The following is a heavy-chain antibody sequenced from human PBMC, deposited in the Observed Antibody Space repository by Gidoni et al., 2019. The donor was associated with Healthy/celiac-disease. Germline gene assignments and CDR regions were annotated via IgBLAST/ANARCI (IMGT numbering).Heavy chain of an antibody. CDR3: AKDIGRWLHDAFDI. Sequence: EVQLVESGGGLVQPGRSMRLSCAASGFTFEDYAMHWVRQAPGKGLEWVSGISWNSCSIGYADSVKGRFTISRDNAKNSLYLQMNSLRAEDTALYYCAKDIGRWLHDAFDIWGQGTMVTVSS. CDR1: GFTFEDYA. V-gene: IGHV3-9*01. J-gene: IGHJ3*02. D-gene: IGHD5-12*01. CDR2: ISWNSCSI.